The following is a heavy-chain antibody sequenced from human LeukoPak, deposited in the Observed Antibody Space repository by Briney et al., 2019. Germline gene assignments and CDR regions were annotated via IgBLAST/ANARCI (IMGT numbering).Heavy chain of an antibody. Sequence: GGSLRLSCAASGFTFSNAWMSWVRQAPGKGLEWVGRIKSKTDGGTTDYAAPVKGRFTISRDDSKNTLYLQMNSLKTEDTAVYYCTTDPIYCSSTSCYWVYYYYGMDAWGQGTTVTVSS. V-gene: IGHV3-15*01. CDR1: GFTFSNAW. CDR2: IKSKTDGGTT. D-gene: IGHD2-2*01. CDR3: TTDPIYCSSTSCYWVYYYYGMDA. J-gene: IGHJ6*02.